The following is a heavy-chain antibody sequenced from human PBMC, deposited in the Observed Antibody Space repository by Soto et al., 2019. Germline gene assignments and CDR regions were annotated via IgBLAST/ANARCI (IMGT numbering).Heavy chain of an antibody. CDR2: ISWNSGSI. J-gene: IGHJ4*02. D-gene: IGHD3-10*01. CDR1: GFMFDDFA. CDR3: AKDIREGWSGEFRGSDY. V-gene: IGHV3-9*01. Sequence: GGSLRLSCAASGFMFDDFAMHWVRQAPGKGLEWVSGISWNSGSIGYADSVKGRFTISRDNAKNSLYLQMNSLRAEDTALYYCAKDIREGWSGEFRGSDYWGQGTLVTVSS.